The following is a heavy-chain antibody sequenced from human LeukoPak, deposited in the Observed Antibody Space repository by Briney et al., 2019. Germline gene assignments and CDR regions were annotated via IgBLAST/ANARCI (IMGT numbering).Heavy chain of an antibody. CDR1: GFNFDTYA. CDR3: ARGIFGSGSYPDF. Sequence: GGSLRLSCAASGFNFDTYAMHWVRQAPGQGLEWGALIWHDGSHKFYSNSVRGQFTISRDNSKNTVYLQMNNLRPDDTAVYYCARGIFGSGSYPDFWGQGTLVTVSS. V-gene: IGHV3-33*01. CDR2: IWHDGSHK. J-gene: IGHJ4*02. D-gene: IGHD3-10*01.